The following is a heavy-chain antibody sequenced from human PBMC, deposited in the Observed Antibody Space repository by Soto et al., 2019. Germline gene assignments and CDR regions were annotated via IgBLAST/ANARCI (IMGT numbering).Heavy chain of an antibody. J-gene: IGHJ6*02. CDR1: GYSFTSYW. D-gene: IGHD3-16*01. V-gene: IGHV5-51*01. Sequence: ESLKISCKGSGYSFTSYWIGWVRQMPGKGLEWMGIIYPGDSDTRYSPSFQGQVTISADKSISTAYLQWSSLKASDTAMYYCARPASRGLAPTGYYYYGMDVWGQGTTVTVSS. CDR3: ARPASRGLAPTGYYYYGMDV. CDR2: IYPGDSDT.